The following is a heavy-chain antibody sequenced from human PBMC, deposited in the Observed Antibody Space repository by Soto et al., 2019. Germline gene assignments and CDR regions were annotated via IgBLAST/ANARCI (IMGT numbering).Heavy chain of an antibody. CDR2: ISGSGGST. CDR3: ATQKGVQQWLVAPYYFDY. J-gene: IGHJ4*02. D-gene: IGHD6-19*01. CDR1: GFTFSSYA. V-gene: IGHV3-23*01. Sequence: EVQLLESGGGLVQPGGSLRLSCAASGFTFSSYAMSWVRQAPGKGLEWVSAISGSGGSTYYADSVKGRFTISRDNSKNTLYLQMNSLRAEDTAVYYCATQKGVQQWLVAPYYFDYWGQGTLVTVSS.